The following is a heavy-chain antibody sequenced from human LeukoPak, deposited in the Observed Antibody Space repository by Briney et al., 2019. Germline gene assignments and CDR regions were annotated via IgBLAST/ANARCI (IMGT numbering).Heavy chain of an antibody. CDR1: GFTFSRYW. Sequence: GRSLRLSCAASGFTFSRYWMTWVRQAPGKGLEWVANIKQDGNEKYYVDSVKGRFTISRDNAKNSLYLQMNSLRAEDTAVYYCARGVYFFDYWGQGTLVTVSS. CDR3: ARGVYFFDY. J-gene: IGHJ4*02. V-gene: IGHV3-7*05. CDR2: IKQDGNEK.